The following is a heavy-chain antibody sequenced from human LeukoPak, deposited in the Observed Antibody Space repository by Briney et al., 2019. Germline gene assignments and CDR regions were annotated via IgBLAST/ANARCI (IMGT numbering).Heavy chain of an antibody. D-gene: IGHD6-13*01. CDR2: INWNGAST. J-gene: IGHJ4*02. Sequence: GGSLRLSCAASGFTFDDYGMSWVRQAPGKGLEWVSGINWNGASTGYADSVKGRFTISRDNAKNSLYLQMNSLRAEDTALYYCARGTLKAAATDFDYWGQGTLVTVS. CDR3: ARGTLKAAATDFDY. CDR1: GFTFDDYG. V-gene: IGHV3-20*04.